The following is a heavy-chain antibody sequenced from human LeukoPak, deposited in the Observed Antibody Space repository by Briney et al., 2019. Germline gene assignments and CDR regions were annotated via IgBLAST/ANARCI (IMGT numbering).Heavy chain of an antibody. D-gene: IGHD2-2*01. CDR3: ARDRGVGDVVVVPANWFDP. J-gene: IGHJ5*02. Sequence: PSETLSLTCTVSGGSISSGSYYWGWIRQPAGKGLEWIGRIYTSGSTNYNPSLKGRVTISVDTSKNQFSLKLSSVTAADTAVYYCARDRGVGDVVVVPANWFDPWGQGTLVTVSS. V-gene: IGHV4-61*02. CDR1: GGSISSGSYY. CDR2: IYTSGST.